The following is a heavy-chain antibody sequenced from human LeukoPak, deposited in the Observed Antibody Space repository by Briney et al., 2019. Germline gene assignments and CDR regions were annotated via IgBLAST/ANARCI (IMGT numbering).Heavy chain of an antibody. V-gene: IGHV4-4*07. J-gene: IGHJ5*01. CDR2: IHSSGST. Sequence: SETLSLTCTVSGGSISNYYWSWIRQPAGKGLEWIGRIHSSGSTNYNPSLKSRVTISVDKSKNQFSLRLSSVIAADTAVYFCARDRCEGYCTSFDSWGQGTLVTASS. D-gene: IGHD2-8*01. CDR1: GGSISNYY. CDR3: ARDRCEGYCTSFDS.